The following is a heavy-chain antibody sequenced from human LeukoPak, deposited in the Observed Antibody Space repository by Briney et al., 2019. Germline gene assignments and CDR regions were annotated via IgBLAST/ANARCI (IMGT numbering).Heavy chain of an antibody. D-gene: IGHD3-16*02. Sequence: GGSLRLSCAASGFTFSSYAMSWVRQAPGKGLEWVSSIINSGDSTYYADSVKGRFTISRDNSKNTLYLQMNSLRAEDTAVYYCAREGLYYDYVWGSYRWPTYFDYWGQGTLVTVSS. CDR1: GFTFSSYA. V-gene: IGHV3-23*01. CDR3: AREGLYYDYVWGSYRWPTYFDY. CDR2: IINSGDST. J-gene: IGHJ4*02.